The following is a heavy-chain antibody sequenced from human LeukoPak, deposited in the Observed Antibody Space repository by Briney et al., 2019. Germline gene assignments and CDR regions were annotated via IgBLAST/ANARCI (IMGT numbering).Heavy chain of an antibody. CDR2: ISYDGSNK. Sequence: GGSLRLSCAASGFTFSSYAMHWVRQAPGKGLEWVAVISYDGSNKYYADSVKGRFTISRDNSKNTLYLQMNSLRAEDTAVYYCARHVVVPAAYYYFDYWGQGTLVAVSS. CDR3: ARHVVVPAAYYYFDY. J-gene: IGHJ4*02. CDR1: GFTFSSYA. D-gene: IGHD2-2*01. V-gene: IGHV3-30-3*01.